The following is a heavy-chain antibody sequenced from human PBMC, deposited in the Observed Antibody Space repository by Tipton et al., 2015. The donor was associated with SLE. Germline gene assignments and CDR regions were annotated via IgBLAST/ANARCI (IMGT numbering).Heavy chain of an antibody. CDR2: ISAYNGNT. CDR3: ARMFSGYCSGGSCYLYWYFDL. J-gene: IGHJ2*01. CDR1: GYTFTSYG. D-gene: IGHD2-15*01. V-gene: IGHV1-18*01. Sequence: QLVQSGAEVKKPGASVKVSCKASGYTFTSYGISWVRQAPGQGLEWMGWISAYNGNTNYAQKLQGRVTMTTDTSTSTAYMELRSLRSDDTAVYYCARMFSGYCSGGSCYLYWYFDLWGRGPLVTVSS.